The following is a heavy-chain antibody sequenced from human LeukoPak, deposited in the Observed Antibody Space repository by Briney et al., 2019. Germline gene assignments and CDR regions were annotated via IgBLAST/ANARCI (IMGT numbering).Heavy chain of an antibody. V-gene: IGHV1-2*02. D-gene: IGHD4-17*01. CDR1: GYTFTGYY. Sequence: ASVKVSCKASGYTFTGYYMHWVRQAPGQGLEWIGWINPNSGGTNYAQKFQGRVTMTRDTSISTAYMELSRLRSDDTAVYYCARDYGDYDSNWFDPWGQGTLVTVSS. CDR2: INPNSGGT. J-gene: IGHJ5*02. CDR3: ARDYGDYDSNWFDP.